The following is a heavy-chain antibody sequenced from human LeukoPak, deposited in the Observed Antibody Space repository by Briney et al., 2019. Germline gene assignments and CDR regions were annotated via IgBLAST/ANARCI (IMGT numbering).Heavy chain of an antibody. Sequence: AGGSLRLSCAASGFTFSSYAMSWVRQAPGKGLEWVSAISGSGGSTYYADSVKGRFTISRDNSKNTLYLQMNSLRAEDTAVYYCARGAEWDIVVVPAANYFDYWGQGTLVTVSS. V-gene: IGHV3-23*01. CDR1: GFTFSSYA. CDR2: ISGSGGST. D-gene: IGHD2-2*01. J-gene: IGHJ4*02. CDR3: ARGAEWDIVVVPAANYFDY.